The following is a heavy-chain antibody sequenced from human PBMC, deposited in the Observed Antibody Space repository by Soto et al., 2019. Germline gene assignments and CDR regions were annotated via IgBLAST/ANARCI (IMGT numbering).Heavy chain of an antibody. CDR1: CDSVSSDNYY. D-gene: IGHD5-18*01. CDR3: ARDIRGYSRAFDF. CDR2: IYSSGST. V-gene: IGHV4-61*01. Sequence: PSETLSLTCTVSCDSVSSDNYYLTWIRQSPGKGLEWVGYIYSSGSTKYNPSLRSRVTISLHTSSNQFSLNLTSVTAADTAVYYCARDIRGYSRAFDFWGQGTLVTVSS. J-gene: IGHJ4*02.